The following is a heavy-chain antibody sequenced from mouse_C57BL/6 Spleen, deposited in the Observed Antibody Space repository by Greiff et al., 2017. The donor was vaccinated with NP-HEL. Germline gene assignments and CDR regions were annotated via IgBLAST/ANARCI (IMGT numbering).Heavy chain of an antibody. Sequence: EVQGVESGGGLVKPGGSLKLSCAASGFTFSSYAMSWVRQTPEKRLEWVATISDGGSYTYYPDNVKGRFTISRDNAKNNLYLQMSHLKSEDTAMYYCARDLYYDYLYYFDYWGQGTTLTVSS. D-gene: IGHD2-4*01. CDR1: GFTFSSYA. J-gene: IGHJ2*01. CDR3: ARDLYYDYLYYFDY. V-gene: IGHV5-4*01. CDR2: ISDGGSYT.